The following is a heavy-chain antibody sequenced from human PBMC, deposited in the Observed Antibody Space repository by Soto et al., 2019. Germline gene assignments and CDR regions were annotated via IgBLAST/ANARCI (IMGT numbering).Heavy chain of an antibody. CDR1: GYPLTAKY. J-gene: IGHJ5*02. CDR2: INPSSGGT. V-gene: IGHV1-2*02. D-gene: IGHD6-13*01. CDR3: AKGGSSWTEWFDP. Sequence: DSVKVSCKASGYPLTAKYLHWVRQAPGQGLEWMGWINPSSGGTKEAQKFRGRVTMTRDTSISAAYMELSRLTSDDTAVYYCAKGGSSWTEWFDPWGQGTLVTVS.